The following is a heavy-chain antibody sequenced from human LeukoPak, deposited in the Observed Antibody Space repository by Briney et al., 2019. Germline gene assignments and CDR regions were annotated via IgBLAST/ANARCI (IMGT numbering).Heavy chain of an antibody. V-gene: IGHV3-74*01. CDR1: GFTFSSYW. CDR3: ARTLYCSNGVCYILDY. J-gene: IGHJ4*02. CDR2: INSDGSLT. Sequence: PGGSLRLSCAASGFTFSSYWMQWVRQAPGKGLGWVSRINSDGSLTIYADSVKGRFTISRDNDKKTLYLQMNSLRAEDTAVYYCARTLYCSNGVCYILDYWGQGTLLTVSS. D-gene: IGHD2-8*01.